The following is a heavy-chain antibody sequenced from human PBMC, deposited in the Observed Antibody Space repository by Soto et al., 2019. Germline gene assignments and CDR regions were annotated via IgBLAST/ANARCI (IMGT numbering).Heavy chain of an antibody. V-gene: IGHV3-30*18. J-gene: IGHJ4*02. CDR1: GFTFSNYG. D-gene: IGHD3-22*01. Sequence: QGQLVESGGDVVQRGGSLRLSCEASGFTFSNYGMHWVRQAPGKGLEWVAVISYRGNNYYADSVKGRFTISRDNSKNTLFLQMNSLRPEDTAVYYCAKEQTPNYYDSSAYPGPFDLWGQESLVTVSS. CDR2: ISYRGNN. CDR3: AKEQTPNYYDSSAYPGPFDL.